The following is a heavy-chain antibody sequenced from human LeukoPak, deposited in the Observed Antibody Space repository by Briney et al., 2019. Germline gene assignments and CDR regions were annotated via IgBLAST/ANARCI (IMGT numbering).Heavy chain of an antibody. Sequence: GGSLRLSCAASGFTFNSYDMHWVRQATGKGLEWVSAIGTAGDTYYPGSVKGRFTISRENAKNSLYLQMNSLRAGDTAVYYCARGNTRSWFDPWGQGTLVTVSS. CDR3: ARGNTRSWFDP. J-gene: IGHJ5*02. V-gene: IGHV3-13*01. CDR1: GFTFNSYD. CDR2: IGTAGDT.